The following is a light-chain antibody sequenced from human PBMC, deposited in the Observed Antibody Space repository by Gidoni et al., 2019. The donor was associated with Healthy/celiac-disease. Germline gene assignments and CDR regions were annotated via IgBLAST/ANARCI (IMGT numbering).Light chain of an antibody. Sequence: DIQMTQSPSTLSASVGDRVTITCRASQSISSWLAWYQQKPGKAPKLLIYKASSLESGVPSRFSGTLTISSLQPDDFATYYCQQYNSYSTFGQGTKLEIK. J-gene: IGKJ2*01. CDR2: KAS. CDR1: QSISSW. V-gene: IGKV1-5*03. CDR3: QQYNSYST.